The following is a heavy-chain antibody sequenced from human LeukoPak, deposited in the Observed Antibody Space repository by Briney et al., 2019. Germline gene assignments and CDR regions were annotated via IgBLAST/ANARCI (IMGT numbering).Heavy chain of an antibody. D-gene: IGHD5-18*01. J-gene: IGHJ5*02. CDR2: IDPSDSYT. V-gene: IGHV5-10-1*01. CDR3: ALYPAVDTAMVSWFDP. CDR1: GSSFTSYW. Sequence: GASLKISCKGSGSSFTSYWISWVRPLPGKGLEWMGRIDPSDSYTNYSPSFQGHVTISADKSISTAYLQWSSLKASDTAMYYCALYPAVDTAMVSWFDPWGQGTLVTVSS.